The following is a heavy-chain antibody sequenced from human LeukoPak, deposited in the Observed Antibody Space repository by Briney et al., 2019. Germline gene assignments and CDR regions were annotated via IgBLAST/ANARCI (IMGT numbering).Heavy chain of an antibody. CDR1: GYTFTGYY. Sequence: ASVKVSCKASGYTFTGYYMHWVRQAPEQGLEWMGWINPNSGGTNYAQKFQGRVTMTRDTSISTAYMELSRLKSDDTALYHCARVRDYCSSTSCYGDFDYWGQGTLVTVSS. V-gene: IGHV1-2*02. D-gene: IGHD2-2*01. CDR2: INPNSGGT. J-gene: IGHJ4*02. CDR3: ARVRDYCSSTSCYGDFDY.